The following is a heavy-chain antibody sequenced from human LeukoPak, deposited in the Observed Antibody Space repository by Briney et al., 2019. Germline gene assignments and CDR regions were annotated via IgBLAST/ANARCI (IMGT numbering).Heavy chain of an antibody. Sequence: GGSLRLSCAASGFTFSSYSMNWVRQAPGKGLEWVLSISSSSSYIYYADSVKGRFTISRDNAKNSLYLQMNSLRAEDTAVYYCARAHLYCSGGSCYSDYWGQGTLVTVSS. CDR1: GFTFSSYS. CDR2: ISSSSSYI. V-gene: IGHV3-21*01. J-gene: IGHJ4*02. D-gene: IGHD2-15*01. CDR3: ARAHLYCSGGSCYSDY.